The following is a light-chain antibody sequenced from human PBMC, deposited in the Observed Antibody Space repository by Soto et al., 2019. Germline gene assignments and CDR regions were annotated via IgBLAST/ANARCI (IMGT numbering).Light chain of an antibody. CDR2: EIF. V-gene: IGKV2-24*01. CDR1: QSLVHSNGRTY. Sequence: DIVMTQTPLSSPVTLGQPASISCRSSQSLVHSNGRTYLGWVQQRPGQPPRLLIYEIFNRFSGVPDRFMGSGAGTDFTLTISRGEAEDVGVYYCLQATEFPWTFGQGTRVEIK. J-gene: IGKJ1*01. CDR3: LQATEFPWT.